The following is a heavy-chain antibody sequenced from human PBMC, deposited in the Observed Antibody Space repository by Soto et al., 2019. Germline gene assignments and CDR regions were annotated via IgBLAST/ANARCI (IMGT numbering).Heavy chain of an antibody. CDR3: ARDFWTMGGYSSSWSFDY. J-gene: IGHJ4*02. Sequence: EVQLVESGGGLVKPGGSLRLSCAASGFTFSSYSMNWVRQAPGKGLEWVSSISSSSSYIYYADSVKGRFTISRDNSKNTLYLQMNSLRAEDRAVYYCARDFWTMGGYSSSWSFDYWGQGTLVTVSS. V-gene: IGHV3-21*01. CDR1: GFTFSSYS. CDR2: ISSSSSYI. D-gene: IGHD6-13*01.